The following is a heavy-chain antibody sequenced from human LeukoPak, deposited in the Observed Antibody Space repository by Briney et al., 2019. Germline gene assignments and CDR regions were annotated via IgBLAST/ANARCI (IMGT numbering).Heavy chain of an antibody. CDR1: GFTFRSYV. CDR2: ISGSGGST. CDR3: AKGEPLAYCGDDCYS. V-gene: IGHV3-23*01. J-gene: IGHJ4*02. Sequence: GGSLRLSCAASGFTFRSYVMSWVRQAPGKGLEWVSGISGSGGSTYYADSVKGRFTISRDNSKETVHLQMNSLRAEDTAVYYCAKGEPLAYCGDDCYSWGQGTLVTVSS. D-gene: IGHD2-21*02.